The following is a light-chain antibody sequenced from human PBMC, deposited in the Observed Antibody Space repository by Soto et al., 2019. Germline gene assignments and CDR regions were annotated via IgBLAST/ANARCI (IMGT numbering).Light chain of an antibody. CDR3: QVWDSSRDQCV. CDR2: DDR. J-gene: IGLJ1*01. CDR1: RIRYKT. Sequence: SYELAQPPSVSVAPGQTATITCGGNRIRYKTVHWYQQKPGQAPVVVVHDDRDRPSGIPERFSGANSGDTATLTISRVEAGDEADYFCQVWDSSRDQCVFGTGTKVTVL. V-gene: IGLV3-21*02.